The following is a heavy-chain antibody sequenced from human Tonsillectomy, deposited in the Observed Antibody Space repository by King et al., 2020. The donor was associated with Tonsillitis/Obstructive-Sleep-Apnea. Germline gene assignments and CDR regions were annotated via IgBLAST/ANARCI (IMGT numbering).Heavy chain of an antibody. CDR3: ARGEGYSSSWNYYYYYMDV. J-gene: IGHJ6*03. V-gene: IGHV4-59*01. Sequence: VQLQESGPGLVKPSETLSLTCTVSGGSISNYYWSWIRQPPGKGLEWIGYIYYSGSTNYNPSLKSRVTISIDTSKNQFSLKLSSVTAADTAVYYCARGEGYSSSWNYYYYYMDVWGKGTTVTVSS. CDR2: IYYSGST. CDR1: GGSISNYY. D-gene: IGHD6-13*01.